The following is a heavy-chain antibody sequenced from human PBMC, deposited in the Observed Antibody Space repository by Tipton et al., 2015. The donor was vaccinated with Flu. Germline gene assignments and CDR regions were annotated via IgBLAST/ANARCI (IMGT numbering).Heavy chain of an antibody. J-gene: IGHJ6*02. CDR3: ATGSDCSGGSCLSYYYYGMDV. CDR2: FDPEDGET. D-gene: IGHD2-15*01. CDR1: GYTLTELS. Sequence: QLVQSGAEVKKPGASVKVSCKVSGYTLTELSMHWVRQAPGKGLERMGGFDPEDGETIYAQKFQGRVTMTEDTSTDTAYMELSSLGSEDTAVYYCATGSDCSGGSCLSYYYYGMDVWGQGTTVTFSS. V-gene: IGHV1-24*01.